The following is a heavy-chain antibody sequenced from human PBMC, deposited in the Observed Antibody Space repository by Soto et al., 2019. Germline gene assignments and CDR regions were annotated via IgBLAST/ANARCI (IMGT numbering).Heavy chain of an antibody. J-gene: IGHJ4*02. Sequence: GGSLRLSCTTSGFTFGDYALSWVRQAPGKGLEWVGFIRRSAYGGTTDYAASVKGRFTISRDDSKSIAYLQMNILRTEDTALYYCTRASSLDFDFWGQGTLVTVSS. CDR1: GFTFGDYA. CDR3: TRASSLDFDF. D-gene: IGHD3-16*01. CDR2: IRRSAYGGTT. V-gene: IGHV3-49*04.